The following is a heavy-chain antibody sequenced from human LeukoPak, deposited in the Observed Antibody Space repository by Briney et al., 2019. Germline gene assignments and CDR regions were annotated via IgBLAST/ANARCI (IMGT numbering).Heavy chain of an antibody. Sequence: GSLRLSCAASGFTFSSYAMSWVRQAPGKGLEWVSAISGSGGSTYYADSVKGRFTISRDNSKNTLYLQMNSLRAEDTAVYYCAKEFPYYDILTGYLVTDSYFDYWGQGTLVTVSS. V-gene: IGHV3-23*01. CDR1: GFTFSSYA. J-gene: IGHJ4*02. CDR2: ISGSGGST. D-gene: IGHD3-9*01. CDR3: AKEFPYYDILTGYLVTDSYFDY.